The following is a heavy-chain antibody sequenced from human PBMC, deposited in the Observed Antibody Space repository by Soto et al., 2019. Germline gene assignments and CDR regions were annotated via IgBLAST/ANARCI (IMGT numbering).Heavy chain of an antibody. V-gene: IGHV3-15*07. D-gene: IGHD1-26*01. CDR3: TTDSRTTLPEIRFDY. J-gene: IGHJ4*01. CDR2: VKSKADGGSG. Sequence: PGGSPRLSCAASGFPFNNAWINWVRQVPGKGLEWVSRVKSKADGGSGDYAAPVKGRFVVSRDDSKDIVYLQMNSLKIEDTGVYYCTTDSRTTLPEIRFDYWGHGTQVTVSS. CDR1: GFPFNNAW.